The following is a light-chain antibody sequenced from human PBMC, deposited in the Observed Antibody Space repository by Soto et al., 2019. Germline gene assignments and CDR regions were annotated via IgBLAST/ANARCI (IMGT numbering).Light chain of an antibody. J-gene: IGKJ1*01. CDR3: QQYVSSGT. Sequence: EIVLTQSPGTLSLSPGERATLSCRASQSVSIDLSCYQQKPGHAPRLLIYDASNRATGIPDRFSGSGSGTDFPLTISRLEPEYCAVYYCQQYVSSGTFGQGTKVDIK. V-gene: IGKV3-20*01. CDR2: DAS. CDR1: QSVSID.